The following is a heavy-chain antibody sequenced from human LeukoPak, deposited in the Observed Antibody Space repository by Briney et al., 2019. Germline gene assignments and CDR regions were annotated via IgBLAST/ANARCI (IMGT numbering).Heavy chain of an antibody. CDR1: GDSFSTYV. CDR2: VIPMVGTA. D-gene: IGHD6-19*01. CDR3: ARGGWYRGDY. J-gene: IGHJ4*02. V-gene: IGHV1-69*13. Sequence: ASVKVSCKASGDSFSTYVISWVRQAPGQGLEWMGGVIPMVGTANIAQKFQGRVTITADESTSTAYMELSSLRSEDTGVYYCARGGWYRGDYWGQGTLVTVSS.